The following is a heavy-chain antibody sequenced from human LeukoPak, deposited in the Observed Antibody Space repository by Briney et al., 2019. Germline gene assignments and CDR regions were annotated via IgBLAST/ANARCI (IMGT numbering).Heavy chain of an antibody. V-gene: IGHV4-38-2*02. CDR1: GYSISSGYH. Sequence: SETLSLTCTVSGYSISSGYHWGWIRQPPGKGLEWIGSIYHSGSTYYNPSLKSRVTMSVDTSKNQFSLKLSSVTAADTAVYYCARDTTVRGPYYYYYMDVWGKGTTVTISS. CDR2: IYHSGST. J-gene: IGHJ6*03. D-gene: IGHD3-10*01. CDR3: ARDTTVRGPYYYYYMDV.